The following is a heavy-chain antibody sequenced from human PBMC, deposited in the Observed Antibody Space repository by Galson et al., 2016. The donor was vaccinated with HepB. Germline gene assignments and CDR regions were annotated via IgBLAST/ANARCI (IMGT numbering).Heavy chain of an antibody. J-gene: IGHJ4*02. Sequence: SLRLSCAASGFVFSNFGLSWVRQAPGKGLEWVASISTRRTTYYSDSVQGQSTISRDNSNNTLYLQMNGLRAEDTAVYYCAKERLVRRIFDHWGQGTLLTVSS. D-gene: IGHD1-1*01. CDR2: ISTRRTT. CDR3: AKERLVRRIFDH. V-gene: IGHV3-23*01. CDR1: GFVFSNFG.